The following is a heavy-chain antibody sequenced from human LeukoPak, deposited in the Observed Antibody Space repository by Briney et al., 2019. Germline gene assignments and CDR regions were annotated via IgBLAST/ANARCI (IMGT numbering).Heavy chain of an antibody. CDR1: GFTFSSYG. J-gene: IGHJ4*02. CDR3: AKPPLKSGSYYRY. D-gene: IGHD1-26*01. V-gene: IGHV3-23*01. Sequence: GGSLRLSCAASGFTFSSYGMSWVRQAPGKGLEWVSAISGSGGSTYYADSVKGRFTISRDNSKNTLYLQMNSLRAEDTAVYYRAKPPLKSGSYYRYWGQGTLVTVSS. CDR2: ISGSGGST.